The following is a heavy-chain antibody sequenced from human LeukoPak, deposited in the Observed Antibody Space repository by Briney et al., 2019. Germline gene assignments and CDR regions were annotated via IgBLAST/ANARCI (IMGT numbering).Heavy chain of an antibody. V-gene: IGHV3-30*04. D-gene: IGHD3-22*01. CDR2: ISYDGRNE. J-gene: IGHJ4*02. CDR3: AKDMYADYDSSGYYDY. CDR1: GFAFSTYN. Sequence: GGSLRLSCAASGFAFSTYNMHWVRQAPGKGLEWVAVISYDGRNENHAESVKGRFTISRDNAKNSLYLQMNSLRAEDTALYYCAKDMYADYDSSGYYDYWGQGTLVTVSS.